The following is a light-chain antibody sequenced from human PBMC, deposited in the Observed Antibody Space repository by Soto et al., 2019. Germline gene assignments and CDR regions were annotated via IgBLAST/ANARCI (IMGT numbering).Light chain of an antibody. CDR3: SSYTNNNTVV. CDR1: SSDVGGFNF. CDR2: EVG. J-gene: IGLJ2*01. Sequence: QSALTQPASVSGSPGQSITISCTGTSSDVGGFNFVSWYQQHPGKAPKLMIYEVGNRPSGVSNRFSGSKSGNTASLTISGLQAEDEADYYCSSYTNNNTVVFGGGTKLTVL. V-gene: IGLV2-14*01.